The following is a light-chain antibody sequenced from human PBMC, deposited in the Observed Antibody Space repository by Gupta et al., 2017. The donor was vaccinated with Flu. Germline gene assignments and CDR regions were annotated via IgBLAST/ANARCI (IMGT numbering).Light chain of an antibody. J-gene: IGKJ2*01. V-gene: IGKV1-33*01. CDR3: QQYDSLMYS. CDR2: DAS. Sequence: IQMTQSPSSLSASVGDRVTITCQASQDISNYLNWYQHKPGKAPKLLIYDASSLDTGVPSRFSGSGSGTDFTFTITSLQPEDTATYFCQQYDSLMYSFGQGTKLEI. CDR1: QDISNY.